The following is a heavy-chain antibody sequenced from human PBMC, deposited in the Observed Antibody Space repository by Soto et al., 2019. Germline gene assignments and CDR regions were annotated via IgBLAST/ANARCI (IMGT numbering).Heavy chain of an antibody. V-gene: IGHV3-23*01. J-gene: IGHJ4*02. D-gene: IGHD6-6*01. Sequence: GGSLRLSCAASGFTFSSYAMSWVRQAPGKGLEWVSAISGSGGSTYYADSVKGRFTISRDNSKYTLYLQMNSLRAEDTAVYYCATLLGRASSSSGLVDYWGQGTLVTVSS. CDR3: ATLLGRASSSSGLVDY. CDR1: GFTFSSYA. CDR2: ISGSGGST.